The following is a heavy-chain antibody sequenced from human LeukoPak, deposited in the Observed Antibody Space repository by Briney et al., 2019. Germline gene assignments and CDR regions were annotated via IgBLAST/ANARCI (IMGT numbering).Heavy chain of an antibody. CDR1: GFTVSSNY. D-gene: IGHD4-11*01. J-gene: IGHJ4*02. CDR3: AKKTPDYSPFGY. CDR2: ISGSGGST. V-gene: IGHV3-23*01. Sequence: GGSLRLSCTAFGFTVSSNYMSWVRLAPVKGLEWVSAISGSGGSTYYADSVKGRFTISRDNSKNTLYLQMNSLRAEDTAVYYCAKKTPDYSPFGYWGQGTLVTVSS.